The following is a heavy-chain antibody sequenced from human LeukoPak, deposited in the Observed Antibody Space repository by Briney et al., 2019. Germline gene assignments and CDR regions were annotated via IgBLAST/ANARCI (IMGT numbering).Heavy chain of an antibody. Sequence: PGGSQRLSCAASGFTFSSNAMSWDRQAPGKGLEWVSAISGSGGSTYYADSVKGRFTISRDNSKNTLYLQMNSLRAEDTAVYYCVKDQTYRLAGTDRTDWGQGTLVLVSS. J-gene: IGHJ4*02. CDR3: VKDQTYRLAGTDRTD. V-gene: IGHV3-23*01. D-gene: IGHD6-19*01. CDR2: ISGSGGST. CDR1: GFTFSSNA.